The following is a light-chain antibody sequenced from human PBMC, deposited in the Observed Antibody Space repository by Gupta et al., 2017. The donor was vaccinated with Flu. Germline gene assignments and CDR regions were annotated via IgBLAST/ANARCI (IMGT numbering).Light chain of an antibody. CDR1: QSISTY. CDR2: GAS. Sequence: TLSVSPGERATLSCRASQSISTYLAWYQQKPGQAPRLLIYGASTRATGIPARFSGSGSGTEFSLTISSLQSEDFAVYYCHQYNNWPPENTFGGGTKVEIK. V-gene: IGKV3-15*01. J-gene: IGKJ4*01. CDR3: HQYNNWPPENT.